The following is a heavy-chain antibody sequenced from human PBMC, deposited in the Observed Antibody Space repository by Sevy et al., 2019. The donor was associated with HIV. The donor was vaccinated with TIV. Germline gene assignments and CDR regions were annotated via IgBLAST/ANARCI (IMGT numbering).Heavy chain of an antibody. D-gene: IGHD2-2*02. V-gene: IGHV3-48*01. J-gene: IGHJ3*02. CDR2: ISSSSSTL. CDR1: GFTFSSYS. Sequence: GGSLRLSCAASGFTFSSYSMNWVRQAPGKGLEWVSYISSSSSTLYYADSVKGRFTISRDNAKNSLYMQMNSLRAEDTALYYCASIRGMHDAFDIWGQGTLVTVSS. CDR3: ASIRGMHDAFDI.